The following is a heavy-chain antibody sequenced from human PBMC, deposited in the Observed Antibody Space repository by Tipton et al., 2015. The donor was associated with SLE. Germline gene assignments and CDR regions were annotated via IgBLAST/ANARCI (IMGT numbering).Heavy chain of an antibody. CDR3: ARLFYSSSSTGAFDI. CDR1: GYSISSGYY. V-gene: IGHV4-38-2*01. Sequence: TLSLTCAVSGYSISSGYYWGWIRQPPGKGLEWIGSIYHSGSTYYNPSLKSRVTISVDTSKNQFSLKLSSVTAADTAVYYCARLFYSSSSTGAFDIWGQGTMVTVSS. J-gene: IGHJ3*02. D-gene: IGHD6-13*01. CDR2: IYHSGST.